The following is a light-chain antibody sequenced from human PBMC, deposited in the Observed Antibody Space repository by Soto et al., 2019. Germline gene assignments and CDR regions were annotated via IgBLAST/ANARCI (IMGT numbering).Light chain of an antibody. CDR2: EVS. CDR3: SSHAGSNNYV. CDR1: RSDAGAYNY. Sequence: QSSLAQPPSASGSRGQSVTMSSTGTRSDAGAYNYVSWYQQPPGKAPKLMIYEVSKRPSGVPDRFSGSKSGNTASLTVSGLQADDEPDYYCSSHAGSNNYVFGTGTKVTVL. J-gene: IGLJ1*01. V-gene: IGLV2-8*01.